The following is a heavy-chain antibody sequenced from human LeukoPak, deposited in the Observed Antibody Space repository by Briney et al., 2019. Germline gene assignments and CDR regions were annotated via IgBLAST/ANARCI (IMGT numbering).Heavy chain of an antibody. J-gene: IGHJ4*02. V-gene: IGHV3-48*03. CDR3: ARVSITSVVQDYFDY. CDR1: GFTFSSYE. D-gene: IGHD2-2*01. Sequence: GGSLRLSCAASGFTFSSYEMNWVRQAPGKGLEWVSYISSSGSTIYYADSVKGRFTISRDNAKNSLYLQMNSLRAEDTAVYYCARVSITSVVQDYFDYWGQGTLVTVSS. CDR2: ISSSGSTI.